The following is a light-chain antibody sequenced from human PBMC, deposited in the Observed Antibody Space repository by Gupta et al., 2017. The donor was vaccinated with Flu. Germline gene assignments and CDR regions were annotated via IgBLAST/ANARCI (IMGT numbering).Light chain of an antibody. CDR1: SSNIGAGYD. J-gene: IGLJ1*01. Sequence: QSVLTQPPSVSGAPGQRVTISCTGSSSNIGAGYDVHWYQKLPGTAPKLLIYGNSNRPSGVPDRFSGSKSGTSASLAITGLQAEDEADYYCQSYDSSLGLYVFGTGTKVTVL. V-gene: IGLV1-40*01. CDR3: QSYDSSLGLYV. CDR2: GNS.